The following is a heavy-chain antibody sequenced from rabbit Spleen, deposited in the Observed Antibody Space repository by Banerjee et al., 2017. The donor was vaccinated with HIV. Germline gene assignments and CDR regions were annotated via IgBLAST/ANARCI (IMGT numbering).Heavy chain of an antibody. V-gene: IGHV1S45*01. J-gene: IGHJ4*01. CDR3: ARDSAGREDFNL. Sequence: QEQLEESGGDLVKPGASLTLTCKASGLDFSSRYWICWVRQAPGKGLEWIACIDVGQSGSTYYASWAKGRFTISKTSPTTVTLQMTSLTAADTATYFCARDSAGREDFNLWGPGTLVTVS. CDR1: GLDFSSRYW. D-gene: IGHD4-2*01. CDR2: IDVGQSGST.